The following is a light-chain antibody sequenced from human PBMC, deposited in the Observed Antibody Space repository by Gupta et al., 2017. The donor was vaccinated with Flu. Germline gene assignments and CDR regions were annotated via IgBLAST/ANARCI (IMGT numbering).Light chain of an antibody. CDR2: QDN. J-gene: IGLJ3*02. CDR3: QTWDDRNAV. V-gene: IGLV3-1*01. CDR1: TLGETK. Sequence: SYELTQPPSVSVSPGQTATISCSGDTLGETKVCCFQQRPGQSPLMIIYQDNKRPSGIPERFTGSVAGNAATLTVTGTHSMDEADYCCQTWDDRNAVFGAGTKLTVL.